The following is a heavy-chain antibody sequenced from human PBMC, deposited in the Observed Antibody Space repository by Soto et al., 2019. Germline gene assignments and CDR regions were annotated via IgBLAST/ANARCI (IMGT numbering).Heavy chain of an antibody. CDR2: INPSGGST. D-gene: IGHD3-10*01. Sequence: ASVKVSCKACGYTFTSYYMHWVRQAPGQGREWMGIINPSGGSTSYAQKFQGRVTMTRDTSTSTVYMELSSLRSEDTAVYYCARSTRSGYAFDIWGQGTMVTVSS. J-gene: IGHJ3*02. V-gene: IGHV1-46*01. CDR1: GYTFTSYY. CDR3: ARSTRSGYAFDI.